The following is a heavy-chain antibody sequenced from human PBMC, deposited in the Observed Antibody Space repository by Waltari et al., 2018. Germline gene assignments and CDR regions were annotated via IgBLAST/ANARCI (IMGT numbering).Heavy chain of an antibody. J-gene: IGHJ4*02. CDR2: ISTSTKYI. V-gene: IGHV3-21*01. CDR1: GFTCSCYS. CDR3: APTAVTYDY. D-gene: IGHD4-17*01. Sequence: EVQLVESGGGGVKPGGSLRPPCAGSGFTCSCYSLNWARQAPGKGLEWVSCISTSTKYIRYADAVKGRFTISRDNAKNSLYLQMNNLRAEDTAVYYCAPTAVTYDYWGQGILVTVSS.